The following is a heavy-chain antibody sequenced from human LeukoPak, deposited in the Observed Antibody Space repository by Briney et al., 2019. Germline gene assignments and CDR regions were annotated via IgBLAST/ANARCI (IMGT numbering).Heavy chain of an antibody. CDR3: ARDRRRDLFHAFDI. CDR2: MYYSGST. D-gene: IGHD1-14*01. J-gene: IGHJ3*02. CDR1: GGSISSYQ. V-gene: IGHV4-59*01. Sequence: SETLSLTCTVSGGSISSYQWSWIRQPPGKGLEWIGYMYYSGSTKYNPSLKSRVTISGDTSKNQFSLKLISVTAADTAIYFCARDRRRDLFHAFDIWGQGTTVTVSP.